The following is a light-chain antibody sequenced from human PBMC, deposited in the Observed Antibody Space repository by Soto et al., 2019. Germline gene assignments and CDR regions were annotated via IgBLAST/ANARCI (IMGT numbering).Light chain of an antibody. V-gene: IGKV1-5*01. J-gene: IGKJ1*01. CDR3: QQYNSDSRLP. CDR1: QSISSY. Sequence: DIQLTQSPPSLSASEGDRVTITCRASQSISSYLNWYQQKPGKAPKLLIHDASILESGVPSRFSGSGSGTEFTLTISGLQPDDFASYYCQQYNSDSRLPFGLGTKVDI. CDR2: DAS.